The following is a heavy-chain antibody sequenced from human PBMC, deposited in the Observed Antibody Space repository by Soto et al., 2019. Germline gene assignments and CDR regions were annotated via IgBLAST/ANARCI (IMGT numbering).Heavy chain of an antibody. Sequence: GGSLRLSCSASGFTFSSYAMSWVRQAPGKGLEWVSAISGSGGSTYYADSVKGRFTISRDNSKNTLYLQMNSLRAEDTAVYYCARGEGYSSSSGIDYWGQGTLVTVSS. V-gene: IGHV3-23*01. CDR3: ARGEGYSSSSGIDY. D-gene: IGHD6-6*01. CDR1: GFTFSSYA. J-gene: IGHJ4*02. CDR2: ISGSGGST.